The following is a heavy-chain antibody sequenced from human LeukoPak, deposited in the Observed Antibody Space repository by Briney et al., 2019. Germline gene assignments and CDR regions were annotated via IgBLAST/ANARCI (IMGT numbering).Heavy chain of an antibody. D-gene: IGHD1-26*01. V-gene: IGHV3-30*03. J-gene: IGHJ4*02. Sequence: PGGSLRLSCAASGFTFSSYGMHWVRQAPGKGLEWVAVISYDGSNKYYADSVKGRFTISRDNSKNTLYLQMNSLRAEDTAVYYCARGPLSVGALMFDYWGQGTLVTVSS. CDR1: GFTFSSYG. CDR3: ARGPLSVGALMFDY. CDR2: ISYDGSNK.